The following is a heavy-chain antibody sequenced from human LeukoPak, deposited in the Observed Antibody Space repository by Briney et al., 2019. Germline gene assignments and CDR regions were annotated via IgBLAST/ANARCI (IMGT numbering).Heavy chain of an antibody. J-gene: IGHJ4*02. CDR1: GGSISSYY. V-gene: IGHV4-59*01. CDR2: IYYSGST. D-gene: IGHD3-22*01. Sequence: PSETLSLTCTVSGGSISSYYWSWIRQPPGKGLEWIGYIYYSGSTNYNPSLKSRVTISVDTSKNQFSLKLNSVTAADTAVYYCARDLYYYDSSGYYQFDYWGQGTLVTVSS. CDR3: ARDLYYYDSSGYYQFDY.